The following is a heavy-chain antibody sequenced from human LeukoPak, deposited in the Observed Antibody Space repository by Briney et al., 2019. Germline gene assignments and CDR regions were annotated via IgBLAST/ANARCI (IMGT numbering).Heavy chain of an antibody. V-gene: IGHV1-18*01. CDR1: GYTFTSYG. CDR3: ARKLLLLSSSLLTDYYDSSGYLNDAFDI. Sequence: ASVKVSCKASGYTFTSYGISWVRQAPGQGLEWMGWISAYNGNTNYAQKLQGRVTMTTDTSTSTAYMELRSLRSDDTAVYYCARKLLLLSSSLLTDYYDSSGYLNDAFDIWGQGTMVTVSS. D-gene: IGHD3-22*01. J-gene: IGHJ3*02. CDR2: ISAYNGNT.